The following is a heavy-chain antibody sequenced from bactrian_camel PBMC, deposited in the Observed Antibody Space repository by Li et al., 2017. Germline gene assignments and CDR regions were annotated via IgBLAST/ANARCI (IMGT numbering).Heavy chain of an antibody. CDR1: GFTYTSYT. D-gene: IGHD1*01. CDR3: AADEGLEYQPFKS. J-gene: IGHJ4*01. Sequence: VQLVESGGGLVQPGGSLTLACAASGFTYTSYTMSWVRQTPGKGLEWVSTINRGGDYTYYADSVKGRFTISRDNAKMTVYLQMNSLKPDDTAVYFCAADEGLEYQPFKSWGKGTQVTVS. V-gene: IGHV3S40*01. CDR2: INRGGDYT.